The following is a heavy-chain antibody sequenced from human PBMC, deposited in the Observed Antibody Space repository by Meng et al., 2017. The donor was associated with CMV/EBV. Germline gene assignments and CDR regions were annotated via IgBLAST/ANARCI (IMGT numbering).Heavy chain of an antibody. Sequence: GESLKISCAASGFTFSSYSMNWVRQAPGKGLEWVSSISSSSSYIYYADSVKGRFTISRDNAKNSLYLQMNSLRAEDTAVYYCAKEHSGKVLYYYGMDVWGQGTTVTVSS. D-gene: IGHD4-23*01. V-gene: IGHV3-21*01. CDR2: ISSSSSYI. J-gene: IGHJ6*02. CDR3: AKEHSGKVLYYYGMDV. CDR1: GFTFSSYS.